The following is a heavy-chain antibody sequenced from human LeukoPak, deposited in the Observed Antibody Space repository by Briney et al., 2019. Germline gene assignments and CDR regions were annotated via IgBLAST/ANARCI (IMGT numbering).Heavy chain of an antibody. Sequence: PSETLSLTCTVSGGSISSYYWSWIRQPPGKGLEWIGYIYYSGSTNYNPSLKSRVTISVDTSKNQFSLKLSSVTAADTAVYYCARHLVGATMWWYFDLWGRGTLVTVSS. D-gene: IGHD1-26*01. V-gene: IGHV4-59*01. CDR1: GGSISSYY. J-gene: IGHJ2*01. CDR2: IYYSGST. CDR3: ARHLVGATMWWYFDL.